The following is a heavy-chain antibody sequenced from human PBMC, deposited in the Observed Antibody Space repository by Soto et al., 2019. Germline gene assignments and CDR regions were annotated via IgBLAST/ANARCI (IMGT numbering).Heavy chain of an antibody. D-gene: IGHD7-27*01. CDR3: ARVSSSLNWGRGSLTFDY. Sequence: GGSLRLSCAASGFTFSSYSMNWVRQAPGKGLEWVSSISSSSSYIYYADSVKGRFTISRDNAKNSLYLQMNSLRAEDTAVYDCARVSSSLNWGRGSLTFDYWGQGTLVTVSS. CDR2: ISSSSSYI. CDR1: GFTFSSYS. J-gene: IGHJ4*02. V-gene: IGHV3-21*01.